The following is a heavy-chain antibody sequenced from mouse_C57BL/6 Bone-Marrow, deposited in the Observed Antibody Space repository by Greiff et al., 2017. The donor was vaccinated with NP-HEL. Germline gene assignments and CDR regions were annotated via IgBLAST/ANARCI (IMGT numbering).Heavy chain of an antibody. J-gene: IGHJ1*03. CDR3: ARLGDYGSSYWYFDV. D-gene: IGHD1-1*01. Sequence: QVQLQQSGAELARPGASVKLSCKASGYTFTSYGISWVKQRTGQGLEWIGEIYPRSGNTYYNEKFKGKATLTADKSSSTAYMELRSLTSEDSAVYFCARLGDYGSSYWYFDVWGTGTTVTVSS. CDR2: IYPRSGNT. CDR1: GYTFTSYG. V-gene: IGHV1-81*01.